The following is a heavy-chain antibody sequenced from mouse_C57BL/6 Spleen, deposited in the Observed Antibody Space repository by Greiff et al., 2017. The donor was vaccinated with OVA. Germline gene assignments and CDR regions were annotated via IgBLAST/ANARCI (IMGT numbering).Heavy chain of an antibody. V-gene: IGHV5-16*01. CDR3: AREIYYGYDGWGYAMDY. D-gene: IGHD2-2*01. CDR1: GFTFSDYY. Sequence: EVQRVESEGGLVQPGSSMKLSCTASGFTFSDYYMAWVRQVPEKGLEWVANINYDGSSTYYLDSLKSRFIISRDNAKNILYLQMSSLKSEDTATYYCAREIYYGYDGWGYAMDYWGQGTSVTVSS. J-gene: IGHJ4*01. CDR2: INYDGSST.